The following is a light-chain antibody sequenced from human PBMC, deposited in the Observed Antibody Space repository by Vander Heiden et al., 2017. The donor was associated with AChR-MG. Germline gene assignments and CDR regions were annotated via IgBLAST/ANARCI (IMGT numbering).Light chain of an antibody. Sequence: GQRVTISCSGSSSNIGSNTVNWYQQLPGTAPKLRIYSNNQRPSGVPDRFSGSKSGTSESLAISGLQSEDEADDYCAAWDDRLNGGVFGGGTKLTVL. CDR2: SNN. CDR3: AAWDDRLNGGV. J-gene: IGLJ2*01. V-gene: IGLV1-44*01. CDR1: SSNIGSNT.